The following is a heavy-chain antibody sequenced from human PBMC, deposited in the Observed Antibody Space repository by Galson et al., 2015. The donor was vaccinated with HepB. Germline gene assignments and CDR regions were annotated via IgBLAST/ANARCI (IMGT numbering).Heavy chain of an antibody. CDR3: ARDGLPAPVDAFDI. CDR2: IWYDGSNE. CDR1: GFTFNSFD. Sequence: SLRLSCAASGFTFNSFDMHWVRQAPGKGLEWVAVIWYDGSNEHYADSVKGRFTISRDNSKNTLYLQMKSLRAEDTAVYYCARDGLPAPVDAFDIWGQGTMVTVSS. J-gene: IGHJ3*02. D-gene: IGHD3-10*01. V-gene: IGHV3-33*01.